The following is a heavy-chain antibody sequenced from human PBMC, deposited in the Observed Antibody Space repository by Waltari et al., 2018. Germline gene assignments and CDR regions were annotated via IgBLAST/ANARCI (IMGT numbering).Heavy chain of an antibody. CDR2: IKSKTDGGTT. CDR1: GFTFSNAW. Sequence: EVQLVESGGGLVKPGGSLRLSCAASGFTFSNAWMSWVRQAPGKGLEWVGRIKSKTDGGTTDYAAPVKGRFTISRDDSKNTLYLQMNSLKTEDTAVYYCTPRLDSSGYYDYWGQGTLVTVSS. D-gene: IGHD3-22*01. CDR3: TPRLDSSGYYDY. V-gene: IGHV3-15*01. J-gene: IGHJ4*02.